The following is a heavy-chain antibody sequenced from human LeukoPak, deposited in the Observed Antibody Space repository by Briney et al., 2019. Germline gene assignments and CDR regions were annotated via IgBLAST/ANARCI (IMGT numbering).Heavy chain of an antibody. CDR2: INTNTGNP. V-gene: IGHV7-4-1*02. J-gene: IGHJ4*02. Sequence: WASVKVSCKASGYTFTSYAMNWVRQAPGQGLEWMGWINTNTGNPTYAQGFTGRFVFSLDTSVSTAYLQISSLKAEDTAVYYCATYDFWSPYYFDYWGQGTLVTVSS. CDR1: GYTFTSYA. CDR3: ATYDFWSPYYFDY. D-gene: IGHD3-3*01.